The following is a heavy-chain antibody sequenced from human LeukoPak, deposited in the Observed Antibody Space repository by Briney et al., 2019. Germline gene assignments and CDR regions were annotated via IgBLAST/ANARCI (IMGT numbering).Heavy chain of an antibody. V-gene: IGHV4-59*01. CDR3: ARDGDYGDYIDFFDY. CDR1: GGSISSYY. J-gene: IGHJ4*02. Sequence: SETLSLTCTVSGGSISSYYWSWIRQPPGKGLEWIGYIFYSGSTNYNPSLKSRVTISVDTSKNEFSLKLSSVTAADTAVYYCARDGDYGDYIDFFDYWGQGTQVTVSS. D-gene: IGHD4-17*01. CDR2: IFYSGST.